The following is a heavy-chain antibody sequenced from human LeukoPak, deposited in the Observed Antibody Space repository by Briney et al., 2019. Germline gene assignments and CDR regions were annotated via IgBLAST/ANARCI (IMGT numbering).Heavy chain of an antibody. CDR2: IDPDSGGT. V-gene: IGHV1-2*02. D-gene: IGHD3-10*01. CDR1: GYTFTDYY. CDR3: ARGGTVVRGADDPFDV. J-gene: IGHJ3*01. Sequence: GASVKVSCKASGYTFTDYYIHWVRRAPGLGLAWMAGIDPDSGGTKYAQKFQGRVTMTRDTSTSTAYMKLSRLRSDDTAFYYCARGGTVVRGADDPFDVWGQGTIITISS.